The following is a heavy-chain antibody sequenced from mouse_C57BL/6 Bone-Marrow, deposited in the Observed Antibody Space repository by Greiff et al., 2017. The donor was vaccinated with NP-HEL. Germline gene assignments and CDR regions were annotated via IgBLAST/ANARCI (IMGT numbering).Heavy chain of an antibody. CDR3: ARSVVPYYFDY. D-gene: IGHD1-1*01. Sequence: EVKVVESEGGLVQPGSSMKLSCTASGFTFSDYYMAWVRQVPEKGLEWVANINYDGSSTYYLDSLKSRFIISRDNAKNILYLQRSSLKSEDTAKYYCARSVVPYYFDYWGQGTTLTVSS. V-gene: IGHV5-16*01. CDR1: GFTFSDYY. CDR2: INYDGSST. J-gene: IGHJ2*01.